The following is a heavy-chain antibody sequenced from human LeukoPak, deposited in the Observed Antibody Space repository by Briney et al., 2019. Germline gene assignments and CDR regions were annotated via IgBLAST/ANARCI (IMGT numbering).Heavy chain of an antibody. D-gene: IGHD3-10*01. V-gene: IGHV3-21*01. CDR3: ARDGYYYGSGTRNFFDY. CDR1: AFTFSSYS. Sequence: GGSLRLSCAASAFTFSSYSMNWVRQAPGKGLEWVSSISSSSSYIYYADSVKGRFTISRDNAKNSLYLQMNSLRAENTAVYYCARDGYYYGSGTRNFFDYWGQGTLVTVSS. J-gene: IGHJ4*02. CDR2: ISSSSSYI.